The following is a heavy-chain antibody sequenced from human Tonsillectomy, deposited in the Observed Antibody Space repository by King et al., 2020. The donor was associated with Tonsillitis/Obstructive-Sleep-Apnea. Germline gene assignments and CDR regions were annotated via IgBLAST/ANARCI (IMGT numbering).Heavy chain of an antibody. D-gene: IGHD3-3*01. J-gene: IGHJ4*02. CDR2: ISSSGTTI. CDR1: GFTFSSYE. Sequence: VQLVESGGGLVQPGGSLRLSCAASGFTFSSYEMNWVRQAPGKGLEWVSYISSSGTTIYYAESVKGRFTISRDNAKNSLYLQMNSLRAEDTAVYYCARAGYDFWSGYYSYYFDYWGQGTLVTVSS. CDR3: ARAGYDFWSGYYSYYFDY. V-gene: IGHV3-48*03.